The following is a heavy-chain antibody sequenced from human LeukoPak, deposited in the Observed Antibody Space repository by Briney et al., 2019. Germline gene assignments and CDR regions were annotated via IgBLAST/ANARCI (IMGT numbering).Heavy chain of an antibody. V-gene: IGHV4-59*12. CDR2: IYYSGST. D-gene: IGHD1-26*01. CDR3: ARDLGSSTVGATGFDP. CDR1: GGSISSYS. J-gene: IGHJ5*02. Sequence: KPSETLSLTCTVSGGSISSYSWSWIRQPPGKGLEWIGYIYYSGSTNYNPSLKSRVTISVDTSKNQFSLKLSSVTAADTAVYYCARDLGSSTVGATGFDPWGQGTLVTVSS.